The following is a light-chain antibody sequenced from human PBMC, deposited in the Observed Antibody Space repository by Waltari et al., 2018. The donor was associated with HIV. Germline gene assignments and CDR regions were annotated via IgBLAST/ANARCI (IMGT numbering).Light chain of an antibody. CDR2: EVY. CDR1: SRDVGGYNY. J-gene: IGLJ2*01. CDR3: ASYAGRNNLV. Sequence: QSALTQPPSASGSPGQSVTISCTGTSRDVGGYNYVSWYKQHPGEAPKVVIFEVYKRPSGVPDRLSGSESGNTAALTVSGHQAEDEATYYCASYAGRNNLVFGGGTKLTVL. V-gene: IGLV2-8*01.